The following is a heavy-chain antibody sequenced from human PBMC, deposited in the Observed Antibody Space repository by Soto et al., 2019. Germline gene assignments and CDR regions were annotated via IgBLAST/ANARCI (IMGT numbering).Heavy chain of an antibody. CDR2: ISSSSSYI. D-gene: IGHD2-2*01. CDR1: GFTFSSYS. CDR3: ARDLRYCSSPRCYGHYYGMDV. Sequence: EVQLVESGGGLVKPGGSLRLSCAASGFTFSSYSMNWVRQAPGKGLEWVSSISSSSSYIYYADSVKGRFTISRDNAKNSLYLQMNSLRAEDTAVYYCARDLRYCSSPRCYGHYYGMDVWGQGTTVTVSS. V-gene: IGHV3-21*01. J-gene: IGHJ6*02.